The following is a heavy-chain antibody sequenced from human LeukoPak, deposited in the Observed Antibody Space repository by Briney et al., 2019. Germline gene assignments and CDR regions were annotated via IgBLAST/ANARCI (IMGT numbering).Heavy chain of an antibody. V-gene: IGHV3-23*01. CDR2: ISGSGDST. CDR3: AKASSMVRGAMTLFEY. D-gene: IGHD3-10*01. J-gene: IGHJ4*02. CDR1: GFTFSNYV. Sequence: PGGSLRLSCAASGFTFSNYVMSWVRQAPGKGLEWVSGISGSGDSTYYADSVKGRFTISRDNSKNTLYLQMNSPRVEDTAAYYCAKASSMVRGAMTLFEYWGQGTLVTVSS.